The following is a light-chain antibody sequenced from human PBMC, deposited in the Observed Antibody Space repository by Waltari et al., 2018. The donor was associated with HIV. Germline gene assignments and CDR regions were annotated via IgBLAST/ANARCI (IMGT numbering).Light chain of an antibody. Sequence: QSALTQPASVSGSLGQSITISCTGASTNGGSYSLFSWYQNRPGQAPTLIIYDDSKRPLGISSRFSGSKSGNTASLTISGLQSEDEADYYCCSYGGDDTLVFGGGTKVTAL. CDR1: STNGGSYSL. CDR2: DDS. V-gene: IGLV2-23*01. CDR3: CSYGGDDTLV. J-gene: IGLJ3*02.